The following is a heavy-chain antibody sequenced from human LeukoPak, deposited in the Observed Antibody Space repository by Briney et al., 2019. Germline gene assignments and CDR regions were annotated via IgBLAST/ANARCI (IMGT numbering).Heavy chain of an antibody. Sequence: SETLSLTCTVSGYSISSGHYWGWIRQPPGKGLEWIGSIYHSGSTYYNPSLKSRVTISVDTSKNQFSLKLSSVTAADTAVYYCARVGLEWEYYFDYWGQGTLVTVSS. J-gene: IGHJ4*02. D-gene: IGHD3-3*01. CDR3: ARVGLEWEYYFDY. CDR2: IYHSGST. CDR1: GYSISSGHY. V-gene: IGHV4-38-2*02.